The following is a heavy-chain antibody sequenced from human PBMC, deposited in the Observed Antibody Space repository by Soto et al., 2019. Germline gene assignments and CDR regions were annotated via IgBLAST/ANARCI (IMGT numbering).Heavy chain of an antibody. V-gene: IGHV4-4*07. CDR1: GGSISSYY. D-gene: IGHD3-10*01. Sequence: SETLSLTCTVSGGSISSYYWSWIRQPAGKGLEWIGRIYTSGSTNYNPSLKSRVTMSVDTSKNQFSLKLSSVTAADTAVYYCARDNRKDYGSGSLFVFWFDPWGQGTLVTSPQ. J-gene: IGHJ5*02. CDR2: IYTSGST. CDR3: ARDNRKDYGSGSLFVFWFDP.